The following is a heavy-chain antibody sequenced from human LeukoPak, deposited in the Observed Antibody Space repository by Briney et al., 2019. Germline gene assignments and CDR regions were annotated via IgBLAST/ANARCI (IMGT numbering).Heavy chain of an antibody. Sequence: GRSLRLSCAASGFTFSTYAISWVRQGPGKGLEWVSAIRPSGDRTYYADSVEGRFSVSRDNSKNTLYLQMNSLRPDDTAMYYCATDYGDYEPIDYWGQGTLVTVSS. CDR3: ATDYGDYEPIDY. J-gene: IGHJ4*02. D-gene: IGHD4-17*01. CDR1: GFTFSTYA. V-gene: IGHV3-23*01. CDR2: IRPSGDRT.